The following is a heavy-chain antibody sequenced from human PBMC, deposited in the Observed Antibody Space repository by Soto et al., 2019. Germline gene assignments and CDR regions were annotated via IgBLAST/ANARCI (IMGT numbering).Heavy chain of an antibody. V-gene: IGHV3-53*01. CDR3: AREHDTRGYLLAY. J-gene: IGHJ4*02. D-gene: IGHD3-22*01. CDR1: GFIVITKY. CDR2: IYSGGNT. Sequence: GGSLRLSCAASGFIVITKYMSWVLQAPGKGLEWLSVIYSGGNTYYADSVKGRFTISRDNSKNTLYLQMNSLRAEDTAVYYCAREHDTRGYLLAYWGQGTLVPVSS.